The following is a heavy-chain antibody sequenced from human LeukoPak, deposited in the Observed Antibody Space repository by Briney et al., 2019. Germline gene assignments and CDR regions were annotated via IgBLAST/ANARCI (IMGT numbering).Heavy chain of an antibody. CDR3: ASTQPYCSSTSCYLYWYFDL. CDR2: INTSGST. V-gene: IGHV4-61*02. Sequence: RTSETLSLTCTVSGGSISSGSQYWSWIRQPAGKGLEWIGRINTSGSTNYNPSLKSRVTMSVDTSKNQFSLKLSSVTAADTAVYYCASTQPYCSSTSCYLYWYFDLWGRGTLVTVSS. CDR1: GGSISSGSQY. D-gene: IGHD2-2*01. J-gene: IGHJ2*01.